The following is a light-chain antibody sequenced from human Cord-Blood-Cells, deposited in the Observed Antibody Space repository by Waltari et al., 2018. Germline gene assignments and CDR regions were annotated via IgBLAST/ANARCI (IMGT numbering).Light chain of an antibody. CDR2: AAS. J-gene: IGKJ2*01. Sequence: IQLTQSPSSLSASVGDRVPTTCRASQGISSYLAWYQQKPGKAHKLLIYAASTLQSGVPSRFSGSGSGTDFTLTISSLQPEDFATYYCQQLNSYPYTFGQGTKLEIK. CDR3: QQLNSYPYT. V-gene: IGKV1-9*01. CDR1: QGISSY.